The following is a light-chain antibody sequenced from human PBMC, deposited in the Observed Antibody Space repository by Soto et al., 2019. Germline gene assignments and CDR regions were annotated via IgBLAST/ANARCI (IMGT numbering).Light chain of an antibody. CDR2: GAS. J-gene: IGKJ1*01. V-gene: IGKV3-15*01. CDR1: QSVNSN. CDR3: QQYNDWPTWT. Sequence: EIVMTQSPATLSVSPGERATLSCRASQSVNSNLAWYQQKPGQAPRLLIYGASTGATGLPARFSGSGFGTEFTLTISSLQSEDFAVHYCQQYNDWPTWTFGQGTKVEI.